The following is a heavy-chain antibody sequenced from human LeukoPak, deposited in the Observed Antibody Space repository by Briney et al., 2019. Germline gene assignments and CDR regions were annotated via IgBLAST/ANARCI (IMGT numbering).Heavy chain of an antibody. D-gene: IGHD2-15*01. CDR3: AILGYCSGGSCYSDDY. Sequence: PSETLSLTCTVSGGSISSYYWSWIRQPPGKGLEWIGYIYYSGSTNYNPSLKSRVTISVDTSKNQFSLKLSSVTAADTAVYYCAILGYCSGGSCYSDDYWGQGTLVTVSS. CDR1: GGSISSYY. CDR2: IYYSGST. J-gene: IGHJ4*02. V-gene: IGHV4-59*01.